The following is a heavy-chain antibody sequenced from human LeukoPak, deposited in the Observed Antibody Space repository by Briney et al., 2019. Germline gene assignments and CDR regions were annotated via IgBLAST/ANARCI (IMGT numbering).Heavy chain of an antibody. V-gene: IGHV3-48*03. CDR3: ARDRGIGDH. D-gene: IGHD6-13*01. Sequence: PGGSLRLSCTVSGFTLSSYEMSWIRQAPGKGLEWVSYISSSGRTTYSADSVKGRFTTSRDNAKNSLYLQMNSLRAEDTAVYYCARDRGIGDHWGQGTLVTVSS. J-gene: IGHJ4*02. CDR2: ISSSGRTT. CDR1: GFTLSSYE.